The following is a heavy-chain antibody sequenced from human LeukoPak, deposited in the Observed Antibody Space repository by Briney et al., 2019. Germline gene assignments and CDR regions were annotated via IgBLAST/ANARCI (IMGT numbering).Heavy chain of an antibody. V-gene: IGHV4-4*02. CDR2: VYHIGST. CDR3: ARAYWVRGLIDAFDV. Sequence: GSLRLSCAASGFTFSSYAMSWVRQAPGKGLEWIGEVYHIGSTNYDPSLKSRVTISVDKSKNQFSLKLSSVTAADTAVYYCARAYWVRGLIDAFDVWGQGTMVTVSS. J-gene: IGHJ3*01. D-gene: IGHD3-10*01. CDR1: GFTFSSYAM.